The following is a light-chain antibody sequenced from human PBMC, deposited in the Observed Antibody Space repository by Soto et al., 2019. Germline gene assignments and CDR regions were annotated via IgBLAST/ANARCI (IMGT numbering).Light chain of an antibody. CDR1: SSNIGSNT. CDR3: AAWDDSLNGVV. CDR2: SNS. V-gene: IGLV1-44*01. Sequence: QPVLTQPPSASGTPGQRVTISCSGSSSNIGSNTVNWYQHLPGTAPKLLMYSNSQRPSGVPDRFSGSKSGTSASLAISGLQSEDEAGYYCAAWDDSLNGVVFGGGTKLTVL. J-gene: IGLJ2*01.